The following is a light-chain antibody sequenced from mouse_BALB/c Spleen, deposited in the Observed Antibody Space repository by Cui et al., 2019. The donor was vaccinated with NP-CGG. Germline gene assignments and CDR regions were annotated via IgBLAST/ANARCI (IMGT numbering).Light chain of an antibody. CDR3: ALWYSNHWV. J-gene: IGLJ1*01. CDR1: TGAVTTSNY. V-gene: IGLV1*01. CDR2: GTN. Sequence: QAVVTPESALTTSPGCTVTLTGRSSTGAVTTSNYANWVQEKPDHLFTGLIGGTNNRAPGVPARFSGSLIGDKAALTITGAQTEDEAIYFCALWYSNHWVFGGGTKLTVL.